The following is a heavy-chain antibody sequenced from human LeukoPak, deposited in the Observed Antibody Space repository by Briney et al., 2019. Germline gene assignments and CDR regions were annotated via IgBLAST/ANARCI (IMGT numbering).Heavy chain of an antibody. D-gene: IGHD6-25*01. CDR2: ISYDGSNK. CDR3: GRDLIGTAASWDC. V-gene: IGHV3-30*03. CDR1: GFTFSSYG. J-gene: IGHJ4*02. Sequence: LPGGSLRLSCAASGFTFSSYGMHWVRQAPGKGLEWVAVISYDGSNKYYADSVKGRFTISRDNSKNTLYLQMNSLRVEDTAVYYCGRDLIGTAASWDCWGQGTLVTVSS.